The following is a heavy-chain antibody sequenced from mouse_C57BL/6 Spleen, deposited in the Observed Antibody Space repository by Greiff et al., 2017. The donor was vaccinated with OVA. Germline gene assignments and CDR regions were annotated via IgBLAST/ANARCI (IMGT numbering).Heavy chain of an antibody. CDR3: ARRNYELAMDY. V-gene: IGHV1-55*01. CDR2: IYPGSGST. CDR1: GYTFTSYW. Sequence: QVQLQQPGAELVKPGASVQMSCKASGYTFTSYWITWVKQRPGQGLEWIGDIYPGSGSTNYNEKFKSKATLTVDTTSSTAYMQLSSLTSEDSAVYYCARRNYELAMDYWGQGTSVTVSS. J-gene: IGHJ4*01. D-gene: IGHD2-4*01.